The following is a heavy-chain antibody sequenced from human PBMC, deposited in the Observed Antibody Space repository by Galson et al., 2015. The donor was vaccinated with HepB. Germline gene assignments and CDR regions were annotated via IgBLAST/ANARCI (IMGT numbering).Heavy chain of an antibody. CDR2: IAEDGSDK. CDR1: GFSFRSYG. J-gene: IGHJ6*02. V-gene: IGHV3-30*18. CDR3: AKNGPSGRYYDGMDV. Sequence: SLRLSCAASGFSFRSYGMHWVRQAPGKGLEWVAVIAEDGSDKFYADSVKGRFTISRDNSKEILFLQMISLKPEDTAVYYCAKNGPSGRYYDGMDVWGQGTTVTVSS. D-gene: IGHD3-10*01.